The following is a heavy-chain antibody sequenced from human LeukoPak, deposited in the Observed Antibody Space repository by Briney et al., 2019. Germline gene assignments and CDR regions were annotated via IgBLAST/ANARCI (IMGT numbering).Heavy chain of an antibody. Sequence: GASVKVSCKASGYTFTSYGISWVRQAPGQGLEWMGWISAYNGNTNYAQKLQGSVTMTTDTSTSTAYMELRSLSSDDTAVYYCARDQRYDYDFWSGYLDYWGQGTLVTVSS. CDR3: ARDQRYDYDFWSGYLDY. CDR2: ISAYNGNT. J-gene: IGHJ4*02. V-gene: IGHV1-18*01. CDR1: GYTFTSYG. D-gene: IGHD3-3*01.